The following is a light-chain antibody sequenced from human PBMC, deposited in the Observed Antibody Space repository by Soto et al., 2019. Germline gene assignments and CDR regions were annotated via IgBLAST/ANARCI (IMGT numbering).Light chain of an antibody. CDR2: GAS. V-gene: IGKV3-15*01. CDR3: QQYNNWPPWT. Sequence: EIVMTQSAATLSVSPGDRATLSCRASQSVTSNLAWYQQKPGQAPRLLNYGASTGATGIPARFSGSGSGTEFTLTISSLQSEGFAVYYCQQYNNWPPWTFGQGTKVEIK. J-gene: IGKJ1*01. CDR1: QSVTSN.